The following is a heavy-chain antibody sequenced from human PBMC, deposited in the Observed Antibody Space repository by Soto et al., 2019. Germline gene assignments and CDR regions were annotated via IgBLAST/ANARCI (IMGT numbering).Heavy chain of an antibody. CDR3: AKGPFFLYYMDV. Sequence: EVQLLESGGGLVQPGGSLRLSCAASGFTFSSYAMSWVRQAPGKGLEWVSAISGSGGSTYYAYSVKGRFTISRDNAKNTLYLQMNSLRAEDTAVYYCAKGPFFLYYMDVCGKGTTVTVSS. J-gene: IGHJ6*03. CDR2: ISGSGGST. D-gene: IGHD3-3*01. CDR1: GFTFSSYA. V-gene: IGHV3-23*01.